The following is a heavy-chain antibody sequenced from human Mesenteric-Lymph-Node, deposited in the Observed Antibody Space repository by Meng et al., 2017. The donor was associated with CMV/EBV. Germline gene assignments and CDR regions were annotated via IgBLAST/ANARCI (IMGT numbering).Heavy chain of an antibody. D-gene: IGHD3-22*01. CDR1: GFTFNDYA. V-gene: IGHV3-9*01. CDR2: ISWNSDYI. Sequence: GGSLRLSCAASGFTFNDYAMHWVRQAPGKGLEWVSRISWNSDYIDYVDSVKGRFIISRDNAKNSLYLQMNSLRPEDTALYYCAKVLSMILVADAFDIWGRGTMVTVSS. J-gene: IGHJ3*02. CDR3: AKVLSMILVADAFDI.